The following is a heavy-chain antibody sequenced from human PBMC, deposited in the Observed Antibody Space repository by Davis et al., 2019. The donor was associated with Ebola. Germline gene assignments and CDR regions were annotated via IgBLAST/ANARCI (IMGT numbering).Heavy chain of an antibody. V-gene: IGHV3-30*03. CDR1: GFTFSCYS. D-gene: IGHD3-3*01. CDR3: ARDRVRFLAWLGIGCLDY. CDR2: ISYDGSNK. Sequence: GESLKISCAASGFTFSCYSMNWVRPAPGKGPEWVAVISYDGSNKYYADSVKGRFTISRDNSKNTLYLQMNSLGVEDTAVYYCARDRVRFLAWLGIGCLDYWGQGSLVTVSS. J-gene: IGHJ4*02.